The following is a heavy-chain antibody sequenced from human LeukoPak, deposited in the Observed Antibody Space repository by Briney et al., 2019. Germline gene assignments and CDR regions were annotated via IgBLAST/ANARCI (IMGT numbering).Heavy chain of an antibody. Sequence: SQTLSLTCAISGDSVSKNSVAWNWIRQSPSRGLEWLGRTYYRSKWYNDYAVSVKSRITINPDTSKNQFSLHMSSVTAADTAVYYCASTSNSALGLPYFDHWGQGSLVTVSS. V-gene: IGHV6-1*01. CDR3: ASTSNSALGLPYFDH. J-gene: IGHJ4*02. CDR1: GDSVSKNSVA. D-gene: IGHD5-18*01. CDR2: TYYRSKWYN.